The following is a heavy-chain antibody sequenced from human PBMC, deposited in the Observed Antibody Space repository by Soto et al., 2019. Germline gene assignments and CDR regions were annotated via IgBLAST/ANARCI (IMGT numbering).Heavy chain of an antibody. CDR2: IYDSGFT. J-gene: IGHJ4*02. V-gene: IGHV4-59*01. Sequence: SETLSLTCTISGDFIRNYYWSWIRKPPGKGLEWIGYIYDSGFTNYNPSLKSRVTISADTSKNQFSLKLTSVTAADTAVYYCARDRAYYDSNGFYFDYWGQGTLVTVSS. CDR1: GDFIRNYY. D-gene: IGHD3-22*01. CDR3: ARDRAYYDSNGFYFDY.